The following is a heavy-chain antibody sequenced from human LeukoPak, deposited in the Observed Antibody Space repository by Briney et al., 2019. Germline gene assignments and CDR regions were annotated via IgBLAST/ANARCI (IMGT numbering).Heavy chain of an antibody. V-gene: IGHV4-34*01. D-gene: IGHD3-9*01. J-gene: IGHJ6*03. CDR2: INHSGST. Sequence: SETLSLTCAVYGGSFSGYYWSWIRQPPGKGLEWIGEINHSGSTNYNPSLKSRVTISVDTSKNQFSLKLSSVTAAETAVYYCERLVHKSEVARYFDWLLQDYYYYYMDVWGKGTTVTISS. CDR1: GGSFSGYY. CDR3: ERLVHKSEVARYFDWLLQDYYYYYMDV.